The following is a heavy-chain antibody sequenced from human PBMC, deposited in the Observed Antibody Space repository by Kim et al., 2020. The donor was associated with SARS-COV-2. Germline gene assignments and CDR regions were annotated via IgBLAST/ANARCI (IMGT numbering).Heavy chain of an antibody. CDR1: GFTFSSYS. CDR2: ISSGGSHM. CDR3: ARVLSVSYLDS. J-gene: IGHJ4*02. D-gene: IGHD1-26*01. Sequence: GGSLRLSCAASGFTFSSYSMNWVRQAPGKGLEWVSSISSGGSHMYYADSVKGRFTISRDDAKNSLSLQMDSLRDEDTAVYYCARVLSVSYLDSCGQGTLV. V-gene: IGHV3-21*01.